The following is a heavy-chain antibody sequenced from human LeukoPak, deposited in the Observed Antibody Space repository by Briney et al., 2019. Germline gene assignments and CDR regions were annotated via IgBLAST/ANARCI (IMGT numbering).Heavy chain of an antibody. D-gene: IGHD1-26*01. J-gene: IGHJ4*02. CDR2: IYYSGST. Sequence: PSETLSLTCTVSGGSIGSSSYSWGWIRQPPGKGLEWIGSIYYSGSTFYNPSLKSRVTISVDTSKNQFSLKLSSVTAADTAVYYCARQGSGRSSDYWGQGTLVTVSS. CDR1: GGSIGSSSYS. CDR3: ARQGSGRSSDY. V-gene: IGHV4-39*01.